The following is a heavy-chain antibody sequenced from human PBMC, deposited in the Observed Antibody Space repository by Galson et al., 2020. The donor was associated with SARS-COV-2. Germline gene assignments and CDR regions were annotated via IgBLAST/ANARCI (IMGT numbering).Heavy chain of an antibody. Sequence: GESLKISCQGSGYSFTILWIAWVRQLPGKGLEWMGLIYLGDSATRYSPSFQGQVTFSADKSITTAYLQWSSRKASDPPMYYCAKHRGYCSGYSFSPHGAFDTWDHGTMVTVSS. D-gene: IGHD2-15*01. CDR1: GYSFTILW. CDR3: AKHRGYCSGYSFSPHGAFDT. J-gene: IGHJ3*02. V-gene: IGHV5-51*01. CDR2: IYLGDSAT.